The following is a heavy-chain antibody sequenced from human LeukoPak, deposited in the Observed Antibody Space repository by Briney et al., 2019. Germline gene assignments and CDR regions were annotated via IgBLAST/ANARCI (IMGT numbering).Heavy chain of an antibody. Sequence: GGSLRLSCVVSGFRFSSYWMSWVRQAPGKGLEWVANINEDGSEEYFVDSVKGRFTGSRDNAKNSLFLQMNSLRAEDTAVYYCARDLSHSSSWYPPLPNWFDPWGQGTLVTVSS. CDR3: ARDLSHSSSWYPPLPNWFDP. CDR2: INEDGSEE. CDR1: GFRFSSYW. J-gene: IGHJ5*02. D-gene: IGHD6-13*01. V-gene: IGHV3-7*01.